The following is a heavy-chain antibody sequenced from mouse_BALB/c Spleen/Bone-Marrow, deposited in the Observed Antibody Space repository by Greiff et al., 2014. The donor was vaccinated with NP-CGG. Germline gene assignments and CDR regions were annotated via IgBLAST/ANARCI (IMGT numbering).Heavy chain of an antibody. D-gene: IGHD1-1*01. CDR1: GFNIKDTY. Sequence: EVQLQQSGAELVKPGASVKLSCTASGFNIKDTYMHWVKQRPEQGLEWIGRIDPETGNPTYDPKFQGKATITAATSSDTAYLQLSSLTAEDTAFYYCASYCYGSSYGFAYWGQGTLVTVSA. CDR2: IDPETGNP. CDR3: ASYCYGSSYGFAY. V-gene: IGHV14-3*02. J-gene: IGHJ3*01.